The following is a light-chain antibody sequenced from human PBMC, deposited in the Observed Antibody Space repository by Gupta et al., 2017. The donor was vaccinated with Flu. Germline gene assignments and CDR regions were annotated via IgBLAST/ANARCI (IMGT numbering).Light chain of an antibody. CDR3: QQHLYSPLT. V-gene: IGKV1-5*03. J-gene: IGKJ4*01. CDR2: KAS. CDR1: QSINNW. Sequence: DIHMTQSPSTLSASVGDRVTITCRASQSINNWLAWYQQKPGRAPKLLIYKASNLKSGVPSRFSGSGSGTEFTLTINSLQPDDFATYYCQQHLYSPLTFGGGTKLEIK.